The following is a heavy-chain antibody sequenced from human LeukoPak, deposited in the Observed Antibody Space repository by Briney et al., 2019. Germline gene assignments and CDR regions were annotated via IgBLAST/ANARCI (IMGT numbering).Heavy chain of an antibody. CDR3: AYGNYYDSSGSLFDY. V-gene: IGHV3-7*01. CDR1: GFTFSSYW. D-gene: IGHD3-22*01. CDR2: IKQDGSEK. J-gene: IGHJ4*02. Sequence: GGSLRLSCAASGFTFSSYWMSWVRQAPGKGLEWVANIKQDGSEKYYVGSVKGRFTISRDNAKNSLYLQMSSLRADDTALYYCAYGNYYDSSGSLFDYWGQGTLVTASS.